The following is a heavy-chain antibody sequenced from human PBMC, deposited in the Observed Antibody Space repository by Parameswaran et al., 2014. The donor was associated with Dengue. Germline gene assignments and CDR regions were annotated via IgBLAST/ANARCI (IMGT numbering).Heavy chain of an antibody. CDR3: ARDATIFGVVFDY. CDR2: INPNSGGT. Sequence: WVRQAPGQGLEWMGWINPNSGGTNYAQKFQGRVTMTRDTSISTAYMELSRLRSDDTAVYYCARDATIFGVVFDYWGQGTLVTVSS. D-gene: IGHD3-3*01. J-gene: IGHJ4*02. V-gene: IGHV1-2*02.